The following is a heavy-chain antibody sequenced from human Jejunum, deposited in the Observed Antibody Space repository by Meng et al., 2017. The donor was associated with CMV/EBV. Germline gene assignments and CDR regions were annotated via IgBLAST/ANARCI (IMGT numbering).Heavy chain of an antibody. V-gene: IGHV1-46*01. CDR3: ARLSAYYFDY. CDR1: GYTFTSHS. CDR2: IYPSSGST. J-gene: IGHJ4*02. Sequence: VRLVQAGAGVKKPGDSVKVSCKASGYTFTSHSMHWVRQAPGQGLEWMGIIYPSSGSTTYAQKFQGRVTMTSDTSTGTVYMELSSLRSEDTAVYYCARLSAYYFDYWGQGTLVTVSS.